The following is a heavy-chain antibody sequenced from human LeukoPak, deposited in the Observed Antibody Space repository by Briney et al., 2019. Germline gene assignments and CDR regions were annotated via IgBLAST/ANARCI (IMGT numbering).Heavy chain of an antibody. D-gene: IGHD2-2*01. CDR1: GFTFSSYE. V-gene: IGHV3-48*03. J-gene: IGHJ4*02. Sequence: GGSLRLSCAASGFTFSSYEMNWVRQAPGEGLEWVSYISSSGSTIYYADSVKGRFTISRDNSKNTLYLQMNSLRAEDTAVYYCAKDIVVVPAASNFDYWGQGTLVTVSS. CDR2: ISSSGSTI. CDR3: AKDIVVVPAASNFDY.